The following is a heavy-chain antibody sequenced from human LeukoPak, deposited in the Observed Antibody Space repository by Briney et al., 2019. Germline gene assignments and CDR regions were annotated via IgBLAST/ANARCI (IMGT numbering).Heavy chain of an antibody. CDR3: ATEYYYDSSGYPPYAFDI. CDR2: IYPDDSDT. CDR1: GYNFNNYW. Sequence: GESLKSSCKGSGYNFNNYWIAWVRQMPGKGLEWMGVIYPDDSDTRYSPSFQGQVTITADKSISTAYLQWSSLKASDTAMYYCATEYYYDSSGYPPYAFDIWGQGTMVTVSS. V-gene: IGHV5-51*01. J-gene: IGHJ3*02. D-gene: IGHD3-22*01.